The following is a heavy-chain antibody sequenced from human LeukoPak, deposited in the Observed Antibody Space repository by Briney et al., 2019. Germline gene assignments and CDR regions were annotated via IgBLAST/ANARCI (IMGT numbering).Heavy chain of an antibody. J-gene: IGHJ4*02. Sequence: ASVKVSCKASGGTFSSYAISWVRQAPGQGLEWMGRIIPILGIANYAQKLQGRVTMTTDTSTSTAYMELRSLRSDDTAVYYCARVLDPYSSIDYWGQGTLVTVSS. D-gene: IGHD3/OR15-3a*01. CDR2: IIPILGIA. CDR3: ARVLDPYSSIDY. V-gene: IGHV1-69*04. CDR1: GGTFSSYA.